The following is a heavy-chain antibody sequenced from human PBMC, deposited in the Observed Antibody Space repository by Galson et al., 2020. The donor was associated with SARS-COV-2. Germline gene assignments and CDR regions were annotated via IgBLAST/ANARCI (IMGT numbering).Heavy chain of an antibody. V-gene: IGHV4-31*03. CDR3: ARMNLGLVARATLSSAWFDP. J-gene: IGHJ5*02. CDR1: GGSISSDGHY. CDR2: IFYSGST. D-gene: IGHD3-22*01. Sequence: SETLSLTCTVSGGSISSDGHYWSWIRQHPGKGLEWIAYIFYSGSTYYNPSLKSRVTISVDTSKNQFSLEVTSVTAADTAVYYCARMNLGLVARATLSSAWFDPWGQGTLVSVSS.